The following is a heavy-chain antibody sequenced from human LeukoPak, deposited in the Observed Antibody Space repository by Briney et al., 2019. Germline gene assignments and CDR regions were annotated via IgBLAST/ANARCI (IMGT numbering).Heavy chain of an antibody. CDR1: GFTFSNYG. CDR2: ISGSGVTT. Sequence: GGSLRLSCAASGFTFSNYGMSWVRQAPGKGLEWVSAISGSGVTTYYADSVKGRFTISRDNSKHTLYLQMNSLRAEDTAVYYCSKWKAIVLVPAARSPIDYWGQGTLVTVSS. V-gene: IGHV3-23*01. CDR3: SKWKAIVLVPAARSPIDY. J-gene: IGHJ4*02. D-gene: IGHD2-2*01.